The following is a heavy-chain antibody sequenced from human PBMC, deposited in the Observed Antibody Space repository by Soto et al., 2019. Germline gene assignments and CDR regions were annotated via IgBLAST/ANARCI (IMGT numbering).Heavy chain of an antibody. CDR3: ARTYSSSWNYFDY. Sequence: QVQLVESGGGVVQPGRSLRLSCAASGFTFDSHTMHWVRQAPGKGLEWVALISFDGSLKYDADSVKGRFTISRDNFKNTLFLERNSLRAEDTGVYYCARTYSSSWNYFDYWGQGTLVTVSS. CDR1: GFTFDSHT. CDR2: ISFDGSLK. D-gene: IGHD6-13*01. V-gene: IGHV3-30*04. J-gene: IGHJ4*02.